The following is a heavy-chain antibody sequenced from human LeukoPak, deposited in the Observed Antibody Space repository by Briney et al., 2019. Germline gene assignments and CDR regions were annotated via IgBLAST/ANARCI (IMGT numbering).Heavy chain of an antibody. Sequence: GGSLRLSCAASGFAFSSYWMDWVRQAPGKGLEWVANIKQVGSEKYYVDSVKGQFTISRDNAKNSLYLQMNSLRVEDTAVYYCARDKYGAYFDSWGQGTLVTVSS. CDR2: IKQVGSEK. CDR1: GFAFSSYW. CDR3: ARDKYGAYFDS. V-gene: IGHV3-7*01. J-gene: IGHJ4*02. D-gene: IGHD4-17*01.